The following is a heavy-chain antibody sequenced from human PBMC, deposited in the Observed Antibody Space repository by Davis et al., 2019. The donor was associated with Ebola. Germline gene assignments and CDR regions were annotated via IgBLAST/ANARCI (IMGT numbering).Heavy chain of an antibody. D-gene: IGHD5-18*01. Sequence: GESLKISCAASGFTFSSYGMHWVRQAPGKGLEWVAVISYDGSNKYYADSVKGRFTISRDNSKNTLYLQMNSLRPEDTAVYFCARDLGPRGYTYPIGYWGQGTLVTVSS. CDR2: ISYDGSNK. V-gene: IGHV3-30*03. CDR1: GFTFSSYG. J-gene: IGHJ4*02. CDR3: ARDLGPRGYTYPIGY.